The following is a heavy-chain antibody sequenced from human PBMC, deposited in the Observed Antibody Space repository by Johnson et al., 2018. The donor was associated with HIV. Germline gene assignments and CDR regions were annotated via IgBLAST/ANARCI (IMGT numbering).Heavy chain of an antibody. CDR3: ARSMGYSSGYYSPYGADAFDI. CDR2: INQDGSDK. J-gene: IGHJ3*02. D-gene: IGHD3-22*01. CDR1: GFTFDDYG. Sequence: VQLVESGGGVVRPGGSLRLSCAASGFTFDDYGMSWVRQAPGKGLEWVANINQDGSDKYYVDSVKGRFTISRDNAKNSLYLQMNSLRAEDTAVYYCARSMGYSSGYYSPYGADAFDIWGQGTMVTVSS. V-gene: IGHV3-7*03.